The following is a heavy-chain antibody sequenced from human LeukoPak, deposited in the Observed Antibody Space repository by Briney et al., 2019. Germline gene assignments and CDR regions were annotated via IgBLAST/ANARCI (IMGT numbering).Heavy chain of an antibody. V-gene: IGHV3-30*02. Sequence: GGSLRLSCSASGFTFSSYGMHWVRQAPGKGLEWVAFIRYDGSNKYYADSVKGRFTISRDNSKNTLYLQMNSLRAEDTAVYYCAKEGFGGYYYYYMDVWGKGTTVTVSS. J-gene: IGHJ6*03. CDR2: IRYDGSNK. CDR3: AKEGFGGYYYYYMDV. D-gene: IGHD3-16*01. CDR1: GFTFSSYG.